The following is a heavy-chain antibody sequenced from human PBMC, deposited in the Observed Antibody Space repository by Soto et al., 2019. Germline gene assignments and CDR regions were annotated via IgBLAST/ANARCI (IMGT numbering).Heavy chain of an antibody. CDR1: GFTFSSSA. CDR2: IVVGSGNT. Sequence: GASEKVSCKASGFTFSSSAVQWVRQARGERIEWIGWIVVGSGNTNYAQKFQERVTITRDMSISTAYMELSSLRSDDTAVYYCAADRDCSSTSCYPYAFDIWGQGTMVTVSS. CDR3: AADRDCSSTSCYPYAFDI. D-gene: IGHD2-2*01. J-gene: IGHJ3*02. V-gene: IGHV1-58*01.